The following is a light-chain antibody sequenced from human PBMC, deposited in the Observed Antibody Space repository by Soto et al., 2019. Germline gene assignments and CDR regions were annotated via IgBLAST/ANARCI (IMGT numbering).Light chain of an antibody. J-gene: IGLJ2*01. V-gene: IGLV2-14*01. Sequence: QSVLTQPASVSGSPGQSITISCTGTSSDVGGYNYVSWYQQHPGKAPKLMIYEVSNRPSGVSNRFSGSKSGNTASLTISGPQAEDEADYSCSSYTSSSTVVFGGGTKLTVL. CDR2: EVS. CDR1: SSDVGGYNY. CDR3: SSYTSSSTVV.